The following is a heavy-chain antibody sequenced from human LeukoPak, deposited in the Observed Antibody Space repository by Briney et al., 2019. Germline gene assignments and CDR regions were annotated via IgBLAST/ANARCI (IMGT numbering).Heavy chain of an antibody. D-gene: IGHD3-22*01. Sequence: ASVKVSCKASGYTFTGYYMHWVRQAPGQGLEWMGWINPNSGGTNYAQKFQGRVTMTRDTSISTAYMELSRLRSDDTAVYYCAREDTMIVVVTKPNAFDIWGQGTMVTVSS. CDR1: GYTFTGYY. J-gene: IGHJ3*02. CDR3: AREDTMIVVVTKPNAFDI. V-gene: IGHV1-2*02. CDR2: INPNSGGT.